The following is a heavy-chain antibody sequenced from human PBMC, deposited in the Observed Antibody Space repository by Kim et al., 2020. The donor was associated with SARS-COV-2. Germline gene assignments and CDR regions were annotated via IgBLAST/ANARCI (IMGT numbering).Heavy chain of an antibody. J-gene: IGHJ4*02. CDR3: ASRGYYYGSGSPYYFDY. Sequence: ASVKVSCKASGYTFTSYAMHWVRQAPGQRLEWMGWINAGNGNTKYSQKFQGRVTITRDTSASTAYMELSSLRSEDTAVYYCASRGYYYGSGSPYYFDYWGQGTLVTVSS. V-gene: IGHV1-3*01. CDR2: INAGNGNT. D-gene: IGHD3-10*01. CDR1: GYTFTSYA.